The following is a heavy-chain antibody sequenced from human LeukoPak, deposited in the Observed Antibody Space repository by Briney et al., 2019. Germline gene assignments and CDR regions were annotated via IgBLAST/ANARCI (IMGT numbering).Heavy chain of an antibody. D-gene: IGHD3-10*01. CDR3: ARIRITMVRGVIPPNWFDP. J-gene: IGHJ5*02. V-gene: IGHV1-2*02. CDR1: GYTLTGYY. Sequence: GASVKVSCKASGYTLTGYYMHWVRQAPGQGLEWMGWINPNSGGTNYAQKFQGRVTMTRDTSISTAYMELSRLRSDDTAVYYCARIRITMVRGVIPPNWFDPWGQGTLVTVSS. CDR2: INPNSGGT.